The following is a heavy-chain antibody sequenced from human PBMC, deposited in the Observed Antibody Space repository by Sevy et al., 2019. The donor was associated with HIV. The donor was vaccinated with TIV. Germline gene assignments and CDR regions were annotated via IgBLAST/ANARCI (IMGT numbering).Heavy chain of an antibody. J-gene: IGHJ6*02. CDR1: GITFSDHY. CDR2: ITNSGTTK. V-gene: IGHV3-11*01. D-gene: IGHD3-22*01. CDR3: VRYSPYTSDDHWYFGIDV. Sequence: GGSLRLSCAASGITFSDHYMSWIRQAPGKGLEWVAYITNSGTTKYYADSVKGRFTISRDNARNSLYLQMNSLTADDAAVYYCVRYSPYTSDDHWYFGIDVWGQGTTVTVSS.